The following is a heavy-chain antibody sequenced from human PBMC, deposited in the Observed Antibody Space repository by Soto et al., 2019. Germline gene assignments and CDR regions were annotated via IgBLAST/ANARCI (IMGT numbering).Heavy chain of an antibody. J-gene: IGHJ6*02. V-gene: IGHV3-23*01. CDR2: ISGSGGST. CDR1: GFNFSSYA. Sequence: VGSLRLSCAASGFNFSSYAMSWVRQAPGKGLEWVSAISGSGGSTYYADSVKGRFTISRDNSKNTLYLQMNSLRAEDTAVYYCAKGGYCSGGSCTEAYYYGMDVWGQGTTVTVSS. CDR3: AKGGYCSGGSCTEAYYYGMDV. D-gene: IGHD2-15*01.